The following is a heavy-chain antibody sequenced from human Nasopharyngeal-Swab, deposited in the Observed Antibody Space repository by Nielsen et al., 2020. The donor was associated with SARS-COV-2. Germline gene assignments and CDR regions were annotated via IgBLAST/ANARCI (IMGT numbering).Heavy chain of an antibody. CDR2: ISSSSSYI. CDR3: ARDGSSLRYFDWLPRGAFDY. Sequence: VRQAPGKGLEWVSSISSSSSYIYSADSVKGRFTISRDNAKNSLYLQMNSLRAEDTAVYYCARDGSSLRYFDWLPRGAFDYWGQGTLVTVSP. V-gene: IGHV3-21*01. J-gene: IGHJ4*02. D-gene: IGHD3-9*01.